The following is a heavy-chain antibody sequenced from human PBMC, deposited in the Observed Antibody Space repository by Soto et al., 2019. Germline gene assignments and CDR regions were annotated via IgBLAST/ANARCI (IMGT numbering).Heavy chain of an antibody. J-gene: IGHJ4*02. V-gene: IGHV4-59*01. CDR3: ARCLGSSSSPSFDY. Sequence: SETLSLTCTVSGGSISSYYWSWIRQPPGKGLEWIGYIYYSGSTNYNPSLTSGVTISVDTSKNQFSLKLGSVTAADTAVYYCARCLGSSSSPSFDYWGQGTLVTVSS. CDR2: IYYSGST. CDR1: GGSISSYY. D-gene: IGHD6-6*01.